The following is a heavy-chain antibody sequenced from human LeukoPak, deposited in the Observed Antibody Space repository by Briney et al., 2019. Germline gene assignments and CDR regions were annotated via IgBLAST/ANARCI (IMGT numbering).Heavy chain of an antibody. CDR1: GFTFNNNG. D-gene: IGHD3-10*01. CDR3: AKCVHYGSGFLSNIEY. CDR2: ISTSGDTT. J-gene: IGHJ4*02. Sequence: GGSLRLSCAASGFTFNNNGMSWVRQAPGKGLGWVLGISTSGDTTYYTDSVKGRFTISRDNSYSTLYLQMNSLRAEDTAVYYCAKCVHYGSGFLSNIEYWGQGTLVTVSS. V-gene: IGHV3-23*01.